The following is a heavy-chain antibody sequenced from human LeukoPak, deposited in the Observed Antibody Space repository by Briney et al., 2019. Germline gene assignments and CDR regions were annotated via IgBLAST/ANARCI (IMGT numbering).Heavy chain of an antibody. CDR1: GGSISSSNW. CDR3: ARDSRTGRDGYNFGY. Sequence: SGTLSLTCAVSGGSISSSNWWSWVRQPPGKGLEWIGEIYHSGSTNYNPSLKSRVTISVDKSKSQFSLKLSSVTAADTAVYYCARDSRTGRDGYNFGYWGQGTLVTVSS. D-gene: IGHD5-24*01. CDR2: IYHSGST. V-gene: IGHV4-4*02. J-gene: IGHJ4*02.